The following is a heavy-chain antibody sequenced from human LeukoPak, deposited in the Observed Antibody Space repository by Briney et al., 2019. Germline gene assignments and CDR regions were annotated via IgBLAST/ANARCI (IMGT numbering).Heavy chain of an antibody. V-gene: IGHV1-69*01. Sequence: ASVKVSCKASGGTFSSYAISWVRQAPGQGLEWMGGIILIFGTVNYAQKFQGRVTITADESTSTAYMELSSLRSEDTAVYYCARSPMGSGSANWFDPWGQGTLVTVSS. D-gene: IGHD3-10*01. CDR3: ARSPMGSGSANWFDP. CDR1: GGTFSSYA. J-gene: IGHJ5*02. CDR2: IILIFGTV.